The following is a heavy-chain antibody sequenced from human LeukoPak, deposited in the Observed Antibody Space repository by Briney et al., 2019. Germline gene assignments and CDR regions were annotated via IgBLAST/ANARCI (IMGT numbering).Heavy chain of an antibody. J-gene: IGHJ4*02. CDR3: ARDPVQYYYGSGSYYGVYFEY. Sequence: GGSLRLSCAASGFTFSSYGMHWVRQAPGKGLEWVALIWYDGSNKYYADSVGGRFTISRDNSKNLLYLQMNSLRAEDTAIYYCARDPVQYYYGSGSYYGVYFEYWGQGTLVTVSS. CDR1: GFTFSSYG. V-gene: IGHV3-33*01. CDR2: IWYDGSNK. D-gene: IGHD3-10*01.